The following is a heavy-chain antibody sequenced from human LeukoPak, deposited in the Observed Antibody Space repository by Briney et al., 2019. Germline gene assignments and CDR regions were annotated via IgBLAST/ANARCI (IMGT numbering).Heavy chain of an antibody. CDR2: IIPIFGTA. CDR1: GGTFSSYA. D-gene: IGHD3-10*01. J-gene: IGHJ6*04. Sequence: GASVKVSCKASGGTFSSYAISWVRQALGQGLEWMGGIIPIFGTANYAQKFQGRVTITADESTSTAYMELSSLRSEDTAVYYCARDRMVRGVILYGMDVWGKGTTVTVSS. V-gene: IGHV1-69*13. CDR3: ARDRMVRGVILYGMDV.